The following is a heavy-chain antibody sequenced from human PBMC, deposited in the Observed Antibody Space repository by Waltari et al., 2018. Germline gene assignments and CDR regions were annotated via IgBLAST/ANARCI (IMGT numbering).Heavy chain of an antibody. D-gene: IGHD5-18*01. V-gene: IGHV3-74*01. CDR1: GFTFSDYW. CDR2: INGDGYGI. J-gene: IGHJ4*02. CDR3: ARKGGRGYTYGPFYFDS. Sequence: EVQLLEAGGDLVQTGGSLRLSCAASGFTFSDYWMPWVRQAPGKGLVWVARINGDGYGITYSDSVQGRFTISRDNTKNTVYLQLNSLRADDTAVYYCARKGGRGYTYGPFYFDSWGRGTLVTVSS.